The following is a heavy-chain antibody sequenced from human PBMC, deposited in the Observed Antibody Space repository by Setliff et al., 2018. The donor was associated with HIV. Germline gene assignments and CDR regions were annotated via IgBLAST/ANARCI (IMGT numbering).Heavy chain of an antibody. CDR1: GDSISSHY. D-gene: IGHD2-2*01. Sequence: PSETLSLTCTVSGDSISSHYWSWIRQPPGKGLEWIGSIYNSGTTDYNPSLKSRVTISVHTSKNQFSLKLNSVTAADTAMYYCARGGYCTSTTCYPFDYWGQGTLVTV. CDR2: IYNSGTT. J-gene: IGHJ4*02. CDR3: ARGGYCTSTTCYPFDY. V-gene: IGHV4-59*11.